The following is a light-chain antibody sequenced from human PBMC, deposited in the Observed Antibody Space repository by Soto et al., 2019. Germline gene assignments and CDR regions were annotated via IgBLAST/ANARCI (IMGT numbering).Light chain of an antibody. J-gene: IGKJ4*01. CDR1: QSVNIY. V-gene: IGKV3D-15*01. CDR3: QQYDDWLRLT. Sequence: EIVMTQSPATLSLSPGERATLSCRASQSVNIYLAWYHQKPGQAPRLLIFGASSRATGIPARFSGSGSGTEFNLTISSLQSEDFAVYFCQQYDDWLRLTFGGGTKVEIK. CDR2: GAS.